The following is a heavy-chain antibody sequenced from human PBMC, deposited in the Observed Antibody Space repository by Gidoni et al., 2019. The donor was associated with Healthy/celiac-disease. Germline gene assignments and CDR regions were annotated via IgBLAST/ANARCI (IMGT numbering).Heavy chain of an antibody. D-gene: IGHD6-13*01. CDR3: AQSMGQQLDGFDY. J-gene: IGHJ4*02. CDR1: GAPISSDDYY. CDR2: IYYSGST. Sequence: QVQLQESGPGLVKPSQTLSLTCPVPGAPISSDDYYWSLIRQPPGKGLEWIGYIYYSGSTYYNPSLKSRVTISVDTSKNQFSLKLSSVTAADTAVYYCAQSMGQQLDGFDYWGQGTLVTVSS. V-gene: IGHV4-30-4*01.